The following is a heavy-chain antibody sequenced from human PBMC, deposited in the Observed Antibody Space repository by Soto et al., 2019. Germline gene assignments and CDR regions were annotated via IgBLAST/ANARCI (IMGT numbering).Heavy chain of an antibody. V-gene: IGHV3-11*01. CDR1: GFTFSDYY. J-gene: IGHJ4*02. CDR3: PRDGLPWFGAGGGLDS. CDR2: ISSSGSTI. D-gene: IGHD3-10*01. Sequence: QVQLVESGGGLIKPGGAPRLSCAASGFTFSDYYMSWIRQAPGKRLEWVSYISSSGSTIYYADSVKGRFTISRDNAKNSQYLKMNSLRDEDTAAYYCPRDGLPWFGAGGGLDSWGQGTLVNVSS.